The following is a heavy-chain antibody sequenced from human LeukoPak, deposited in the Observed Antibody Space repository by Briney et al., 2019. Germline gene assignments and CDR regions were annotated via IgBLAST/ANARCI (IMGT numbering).Heavy chain of an antibody. CDR1: GYTFTGYY. Sequence: GASVKASCKASGYTFTGYYMHWVRQAPGQGLEWMGWINPNSGGTNYAQKFQGRVTMTRDTSISTAYMELSRLRSDDTAVYYCARELYYYYGMDVWGQGTTVTVSS. CDR3: ARELYYYYGMDV. V-gene: IGHV1-2*02. J-gene: IGHJ6*02. CDR2: INPNSGGT.